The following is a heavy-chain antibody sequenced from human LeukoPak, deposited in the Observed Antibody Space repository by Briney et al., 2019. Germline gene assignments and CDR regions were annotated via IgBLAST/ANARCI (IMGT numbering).Heavy chain of an antibody. J-gene: IGHJ4*02. CDR3: AKEYTPSSPLGELDS. D-gene: IGHD6-6*01. Sequence: PGGSLRLSCAVSGFNLNSYAMHWVRQAPGKGLEWVAVIRHDEANSFYADSVQGRFTISRGTSKKLLYLQMNSLRVEDTAVYYCAKEYTPSSPLGELDSWGQGTLVTVSS. CDR2: IRHDEANS. CDR1: GFNLNSYA. V-gene: IGHV3-30*02.